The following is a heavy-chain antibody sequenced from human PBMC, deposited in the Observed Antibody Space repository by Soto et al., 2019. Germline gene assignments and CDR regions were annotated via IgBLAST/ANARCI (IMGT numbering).Heavy chain of an antibody. J-gene: IGHJ4*02. D-gene: IGHD3-3*01. CDR2: INGVGTYT. Sequence: GSLRLSCAASGFTFSNYWIHWVRQAPGKGPMWVSRINGVGTYTNYADSVRGRFSISRDNSEDTVYLQMNSLRAEDTAMYYCVRDFRSSDFWGQGTPVTVSS. V-gene: IGHV3-74*01. CDR1: GFTFSNYW. CDR3: VRDFRSSDF.